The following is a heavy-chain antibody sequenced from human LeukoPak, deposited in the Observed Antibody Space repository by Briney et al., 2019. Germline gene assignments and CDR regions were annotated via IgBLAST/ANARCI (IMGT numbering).Heavy chain of an antibody. CDR1: GGSISSSNW. CDR3: ARDGPECSSTSCSWDY. J-gene: IGHJ4*02. CDR2: IYHSGST. Sequence: SETLSLTWAVSGGSISSSNWWSWVRQPPGKGLEWIGEIYHSGSTNYNPSLKSRVTISVDKSKNQFSLKLSSVTAADTAVYYCARDGPECSSTSCSWDYWGQGTLVTVSS. V-gene: IGHV4-4*02. D-gene: IGHD2-2*01.